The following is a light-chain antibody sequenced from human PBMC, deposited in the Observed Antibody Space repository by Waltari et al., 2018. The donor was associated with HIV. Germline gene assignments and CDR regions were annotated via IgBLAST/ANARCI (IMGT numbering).Light chain of an antibody. V-gene: IGLV2-8*01. CDR2: GVN. CDR3: SSYAGPNHLL. CDR1: RRDVGAYNF. Sequence: QSALTQPPSASGSPGQSVTFSCTGTRRDVGAYNFFSWYQQHPGHAPKRIIYGVNRRRSGVPDRFSGSKSGNTVSLTVSALQADDEADYYCSSYAGPNHLLFGGGTKLTVL. J-gene: IGLJ2*01.